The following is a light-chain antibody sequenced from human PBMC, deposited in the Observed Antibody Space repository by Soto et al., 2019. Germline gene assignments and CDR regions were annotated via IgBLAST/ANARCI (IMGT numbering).Light chain of an antibody. Sequence: EIVLTQSPATLSVSPGERATLSCRASQSVGNNFAWYQQKPGQAPRLLLFATSTRATGVPARFSGSGSVTEFTLTISSLQSEDFAVYYCQQYGDWRLTFGGGAKVEIE. CDR2: ATS. CDR1: QSVGNN. CDR3: QQYGDWRLT. V-gene: IGKV3-15*01. J-gene: IGKJ4*01.